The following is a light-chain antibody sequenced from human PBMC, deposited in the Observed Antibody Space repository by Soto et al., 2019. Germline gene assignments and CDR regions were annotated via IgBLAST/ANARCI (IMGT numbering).Light chain of an antibody. CDR2: DAS. CDR3: QQYNSRT. J-gene: IGKJ4*01. CDR1: QSIGRW. V-gene: IGKV1-5*01. Sequence: DIQMTQSPSTLSAFVGDRVTITCRASQSIGRWLAWYQQKPGKAPKLLIYDASSLESGVPSRFSGSGSGTEFTLTISSLQPDDFATYYCQQYNSRTFGGGTKVDIK.